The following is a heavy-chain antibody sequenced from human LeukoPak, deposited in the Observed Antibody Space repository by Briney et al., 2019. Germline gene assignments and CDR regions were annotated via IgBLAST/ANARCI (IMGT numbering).Heavy chain of an antibody. J-gene: IGHJ4*02. D-gene: IGHD5-12*01. Sequence: GGSLSLSCAASGFTFSSYSMNWVRQAPGKGLEWVSSISSSSSYIYYADSVKGRFTISRDNAKNSLYLQMNSLRAEDTAVYYCARDEAGGYSGYDFGDWGQGIPVTVSS. CDR3: ARDEAGGYSGYDFGD. CDR1: GFTFSSYS. V-gene: IGHV3-21*01. CDR2: ISSSSSYI.